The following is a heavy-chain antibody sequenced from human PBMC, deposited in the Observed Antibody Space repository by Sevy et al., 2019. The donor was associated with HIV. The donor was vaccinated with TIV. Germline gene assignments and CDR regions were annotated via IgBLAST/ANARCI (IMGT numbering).Heavy chain of an antibody. CDR2: ISGSGRFT. CDR1: EFTFSSYA. Sequence: GGSLRLSCSASEFTFSSYAMSWVRQAPAKGLEWVSSISGSGRFTYYADFVEGRFIISRDNSKNTLSVQMNSLRAEDTAVYYCAKGFCSGATCPRDYYYYGMDVWGQGTTVTVSS. V-gene: IGHV3-23*01. CDR3: AKGFCSGATCPRDYYYYGMDV. J-gene: IGHJ6*02. D-gene: IGHD2-15*01.